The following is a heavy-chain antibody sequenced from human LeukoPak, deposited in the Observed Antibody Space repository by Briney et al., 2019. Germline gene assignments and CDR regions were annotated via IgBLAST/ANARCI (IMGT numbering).Heavy chain of an antibody. V-gene: IGHV6-1*01. CDR2: TYYRSKWYN. CDR3: ARTRRLDTDIVVVPAAIRGYGMDV. CDR1: GDSVSSNSAA. J-gene: IGHJ6*02. Sequence: SQTLSLTCAISGDSVSSNSAAWNWIRQSPSRGLEWLGRTYYRSKWYNDYAVSVKSRITINPDTSKNPFSLPLTSVTPEDTAVYYCARTRRLDTDIVVVPAAIRGYGMDVWGQGTTVTVSS. D-gene: IGHD2-2*02.